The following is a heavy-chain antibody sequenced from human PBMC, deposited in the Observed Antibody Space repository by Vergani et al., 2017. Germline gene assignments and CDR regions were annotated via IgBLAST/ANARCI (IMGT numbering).Heavy chain of an antibody. CDR1: GFTFSSYS. D-gene: IGHD1-1*01. CDR2: ISSSSSYI. Sequence: EVQLVESGGGLVKPGGSLRLSCAASGFTFSSYSMNWVRQAPGKGLEWVSSISSSSSYIYYADSVKGRFTISRDNTKDSLYLQMNSLGAEDTAVYYCARDKERISDYWGQGTLVTVSS. V-gene: IGHV3-21*01. J-gene: IGHJ4*02. CDR3: ARDKERISDY.